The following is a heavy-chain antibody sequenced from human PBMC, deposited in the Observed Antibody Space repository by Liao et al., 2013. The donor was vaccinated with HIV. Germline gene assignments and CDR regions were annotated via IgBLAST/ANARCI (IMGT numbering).Heavy chain of an antibody. CDR3: ARPNWGLGDAFDI. Sequence: QVQLQQWGAGLLKPSETLSLTCAVYGGSFSGYYWSWIRQPPGKGLEWIGEINHSGSTNYNPSLKSRVTISVDTSKNLFSLRLSSVTAADTAVYYCARPNWGLGDAFDIWAKGQWSPSLQ. D-gene: IGHD7-27*01. CDR1: GGSFSGYY. V-gene: IGHV4-34*01. CDR2: INHSGST. J-gene: IGHJ3*02.